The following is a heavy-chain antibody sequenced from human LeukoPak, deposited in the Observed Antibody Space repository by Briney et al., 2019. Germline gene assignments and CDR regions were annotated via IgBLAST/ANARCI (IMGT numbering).Heavy chain of an antibody. CDR1: GFTFSSYE. D-gene: IGHD3-10*01. CDR3: ARGLYGSGSYPFDY. V-gene: IGHV3-48*03. J-gene: IGHJ4*02. Sequence: PGGSLRLSCAASGFTFSSYEMNWVRQAPGKGLEWVSYISGSGSTIYYADSVKGRFTISRDNAKNSLYLQMNSLRAEDTAVNYCARGLYGSGSYPFDYWGRGTLVTVSS. CDR2: ISGSGSTI.